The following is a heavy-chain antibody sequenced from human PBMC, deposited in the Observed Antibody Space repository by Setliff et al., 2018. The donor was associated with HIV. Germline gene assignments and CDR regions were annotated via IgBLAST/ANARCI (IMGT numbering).Heavy chain of an antibody. CDR3: ARLSGDYYYFDY. V-gene: IGHV4-4*09. CDR1: GGSISGHY. CDR2: IYTSGSV. J-gene: IGHJ4*02. Sequence: PSETLSLTCTVSGGSISGHYWSWIRQPPGRGLEWIGYIYTSGSVNYNPSLNSRVTISLDTSKNQFSLKLTSVTAADTAVYYCARLSGDYYYFDYWGQGTLVTVSS. D-gene: IGHD2-21*02.